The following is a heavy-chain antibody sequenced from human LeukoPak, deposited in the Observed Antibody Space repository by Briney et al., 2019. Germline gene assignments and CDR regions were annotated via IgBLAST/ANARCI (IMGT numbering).Heavy chain of an antibody. V-gene: IGHV5-51*01. D-gene: IGHD3-10*01. J-gene: IGHJ3*02. CDR2: IYPAESDT. CDR1: GYNFTSYW. Sequence: GGSLQISCQGSGYNFTSYWIAWFRQVPGKGVEWMGIIYPAESDTRYSPSFQGQVSISAHKSMSIAYLQWRSLKASDTAMYYCARPHYYGSGSYYSGFDIWGQGTMVTVSS. CDR3: ARPHYYGSGSYYSGFDI.